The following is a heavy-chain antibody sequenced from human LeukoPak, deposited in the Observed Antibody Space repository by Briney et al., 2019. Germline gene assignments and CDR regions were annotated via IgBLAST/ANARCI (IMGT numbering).Heavy chain of an antibody. V-gene: IGHV4-59*12. CDR2: IYYSGST. CDR3: ATRLGSSWALGF. CDR1: GGSITSYY. Sequence: SETLSLTCTVSGGSITSYYWNWIRQPPGKGLEWIGYIYYSGSTNYNPSLKSRVTISVDTSKNQFSLKLSSVTAADTAVYYCATRLGSSWALGFWGQGTLVTVSS. D-gene: IGHD6-13*01. J-gene: IGHJ4*02.